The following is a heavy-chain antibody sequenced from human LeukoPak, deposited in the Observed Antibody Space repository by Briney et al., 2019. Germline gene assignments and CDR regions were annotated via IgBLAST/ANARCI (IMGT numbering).Heavy chain of an antibody. CDR2: IYYSGST. J-gene: IGHJ3*02. V-gene: IGHV4-39*01. Sequence: SETLSLTCTVSGGSISSSSYYWGWIRQPPGKGLEWIGSIYYSGSTYYNPPLKSRVTISVDTSKNQFSLKLSSVTAADTAVYYCARWRGPGFNWGLVRAFDIWGQGTMVTVSS. D-gene: IGHD7-27*01. CDR1: GGSISSSSYY. CDR3: ARWRGPGFNWGLVRAFDI.